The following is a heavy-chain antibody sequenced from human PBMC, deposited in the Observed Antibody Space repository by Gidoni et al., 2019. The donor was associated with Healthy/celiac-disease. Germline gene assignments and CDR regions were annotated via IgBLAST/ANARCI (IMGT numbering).Heavy chain of an antibody. V-gene: IGHV3-30*18. J-gene: IGHJ4*02. D-gene: IGHD6-13*01. CDR1: GFTFSSYG. CDR3: AKDLLDSSSTFDY. CDR2: ISYDGSNK. Sequence: QVQLVESGGGVVQPGRSLRLSCADSGFTFSSYGMHWVRQAPGKGLEWLAVISYDGSNKYYADSVKGRFTISRDNSKNTLYLQMNSLRAEDTAVYYCAKDLLDSSSTFDYWGQGTLVTVSS.